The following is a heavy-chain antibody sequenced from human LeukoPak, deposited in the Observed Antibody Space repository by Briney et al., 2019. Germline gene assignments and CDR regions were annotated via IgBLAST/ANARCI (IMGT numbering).Heavy chain of an antibody. CDR2: IDPSDSYT. CDR3: ARRGGWSYYYGMDV. Sequence: GESLKISCKGSGYSFTSYWISWVRQMPGKGLEWMGRIDPSDSYTNYSPSFQGHVTVSADKSISTAYLQWSSLKASDTAMYYCARRGGWSYYYGMDVWGKGTTVTVSS. J-gene: IGHJ6*04. D-gene: IGHD6-19*01. V-gene: IGHV5-10-1*01. CDR1: GYSFTSYW.